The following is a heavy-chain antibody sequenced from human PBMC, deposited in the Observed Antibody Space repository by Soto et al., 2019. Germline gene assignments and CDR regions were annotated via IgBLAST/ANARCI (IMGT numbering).Heavy chain of an antibody. CDR1: GGTFSSYA. CDR2: IIPIFGTA. J-gene: IGHJ3*02. Sequence: ASVKVSCKASGGTFSSYAISWVRQAPGQGLEWMGGIIPIFGTANYAQKFQGRVTITADESTSTAYMELSSLRSEDTAVYYCASRYYYGSGSYYGNDAFDIWGQGTMVTVSS. CDR3: ASRYYYGSGSYYGNDAFDI. D-gene: IGHD3-10*01. V-gene: IGHV1-69*13.